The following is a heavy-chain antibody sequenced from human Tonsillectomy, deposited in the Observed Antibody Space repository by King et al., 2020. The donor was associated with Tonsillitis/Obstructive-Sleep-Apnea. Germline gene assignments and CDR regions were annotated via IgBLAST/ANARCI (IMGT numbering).Heavy chain of an antibody. V-gene: IGHV3-53*01. Sequence: VQLVESGGGLIQPGGSLRLSCAASGFTVSSNYMSWVRQAPGKGLEWVSVIYSGGSTYYADSVKGRFTISRDNSKNTLYLQMNNLRAEDTAVYYCARASIAAAGYYFDYWGQGTLVTVSS. CDR2: IYSGGST. J-gene: IGHJ4*02. D-gene: IGHD6-13*01. CDR3: ARASIAAAGYYFDY. CDR1: GFTVSSNY.